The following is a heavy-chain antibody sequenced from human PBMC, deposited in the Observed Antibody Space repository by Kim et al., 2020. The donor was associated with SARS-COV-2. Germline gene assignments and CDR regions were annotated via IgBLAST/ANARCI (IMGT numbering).Heavy chain of an antibody. CDR3: AHRQAYYYGSGSYSFYFDY. J-gene: IGHJ4*02. Sequence: SGPTLVNPTQTLTLTCTFSGFSLSTSGVCVGWIRQSPGKALEWLALIYWDDDKRYSPSLRSRLTITKDTSKNQVVLTMTNMDPVDTATHYCAHRQAYYYGSGSYSFYFDYWGQGTLVTVSS. D-gene: IGHD3-10*01. CDR2: IYWDDDK. V-gene: IGHV2-5*02. CDR1: GFSLSTSGVC.